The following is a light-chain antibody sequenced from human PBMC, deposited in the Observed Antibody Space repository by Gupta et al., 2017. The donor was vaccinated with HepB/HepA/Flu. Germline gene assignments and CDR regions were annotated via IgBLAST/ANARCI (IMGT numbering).Light chain of an antibody. CDR3: QSYDSANRWV. V-gene: IGLV6-57*03. Sequence: FMLTQPHSVSESPGKTVTISCTRSSGSIASNYVQWYLQRPGSAPTTVIFEDNQRPSGVPDRFSGSIDRSSNSASLTISRLKTEDEADYYCQSYDSANRWVFGGGTKLTVL. CDR1: SGSIASNY. J-gene: IGLJ3*02. CDR2: EDN.